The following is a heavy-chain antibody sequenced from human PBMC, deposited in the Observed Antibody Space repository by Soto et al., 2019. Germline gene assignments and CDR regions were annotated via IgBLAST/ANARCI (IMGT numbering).Heavy chain of an antibody. CDR2: ISYDGSKE. D-gene: IGHD7-27*01. CDR3: ARKLRESINWGNWSYNYDMDV. Sequence: QVQVVESGGGVVQPGGSLRLSCTASGFTLSQFGMHWVRQIPGKGLEWVALISYDGSKEFYAASVQGRFTISRDISKNTFFLQMNSLRVDERGKYYCARKLRESINWGNWSYNYDMDVWGQGTTVTVSS. V-gene: IGHV3-33*01. J-gene: IGHJ6*02. CDR1: GFTLSQFG.